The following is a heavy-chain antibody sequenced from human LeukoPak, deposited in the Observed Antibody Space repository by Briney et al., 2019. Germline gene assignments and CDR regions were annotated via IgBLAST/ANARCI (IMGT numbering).Heavy chain of an antibody. CDR3: ARAKAQLWFTYFDY. CDR2: INHSGST. D-gene: IGHD5-18*01. V-gene: IGHV4-34*01. CDR1: GGSFSGYY. Sequence: SETLSLTCAVYGGSFSGYYWSWIRQPPGKGLEWIGEINHSGSTNYNPSLKSRVTISVDTSKNQFSLKLSSVTAADTAVYYCARAKAQLWFTYFDYWGQGTLVTVSS. J-gene: IGHJ4*02.